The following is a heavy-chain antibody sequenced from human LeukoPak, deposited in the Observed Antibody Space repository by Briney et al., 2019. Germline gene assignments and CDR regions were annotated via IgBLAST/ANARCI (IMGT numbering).Heavy chain of an antibody. Sequence: SETLSLTCAVYGXSFSDSYWSWIRQPPGEGLEWIGEINHDGTTNYNPSLKSRVTILVDTSKNQFSLNLSSVTAADTAVYYCARGSNSVAYWGQGTLVTVSA. V-gene: IGHV4-34*01. D-gene: IGHD4-23*01. CDR1: GXSFSDSY. CDR3: ARGSNSVAY. J-gene: IGHJ4*02. CDR2: INHDGTT.